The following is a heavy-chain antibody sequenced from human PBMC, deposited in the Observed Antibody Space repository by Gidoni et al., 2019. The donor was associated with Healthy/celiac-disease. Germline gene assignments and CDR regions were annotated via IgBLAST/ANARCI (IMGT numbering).Heavy chain of an antibody. CDR2: ISGSGGST. Sequence: EVQLLESGGGLVQPGGSLRLSCAASGFTFSSYAMSWVRQAPGKGLEWVSAISGSGGSTYYADSVKGRFTIFRDNSKNTLYLQMNSLRAEDTAVYYCAKSSGSYRGAFDIWGQGTMVTVSS. CDR1: GFTFSSYA. D-gene: IGHD1-26*01. J-gene: IGHJ3*02. CDR3: AKSSGSYRGAFDI. V-gene: IGHV3-23*01.